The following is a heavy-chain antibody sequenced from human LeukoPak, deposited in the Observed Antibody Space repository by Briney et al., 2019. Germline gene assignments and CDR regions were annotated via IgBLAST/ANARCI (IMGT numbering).Heavy chain of an antibody. Sequence: GGSLRLSCAASGFTFSNYAMSWVRQAPGKGLEWVSTLSNSDDSTYYPDSLKGRFTISKDNSKNTLYLQMNSLRAEDTAVYYCAKGTITSWPTFDYWGQGTLVTVSS. CDR2: LSNSDDST. V-gene: IGHV3-23*01. CDR1: GFTFSNYA. CDR3: AKGTITSWPTFDY. D-gene: IGHD1/OR15-1a*01. J-gene: IGHJ4*02.